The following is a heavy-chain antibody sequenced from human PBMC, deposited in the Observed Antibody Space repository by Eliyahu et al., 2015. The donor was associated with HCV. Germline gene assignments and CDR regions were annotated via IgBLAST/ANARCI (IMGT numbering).Heavy chain of an antibody. CDR1: GFTFXNAW. V-gene: IGHV3-15*01. CDR3: TTDPLAARPFFDY. CDR2: IKSKTDGGTT. Sequence: EVQLVESGGGLVKPGGSLRLSCAASGFTFXNAWMSWVRQAPGKGLEWVGRIKSKTDGGTTDYAAPVKGRFTISRDDSKNTLYLQMNSLKTEDTAVYYCTTDPLAARPFFDYWGQGTLVTVSS. D-gene: IGHD6-6*01. J-gene: IGHJ4*02.